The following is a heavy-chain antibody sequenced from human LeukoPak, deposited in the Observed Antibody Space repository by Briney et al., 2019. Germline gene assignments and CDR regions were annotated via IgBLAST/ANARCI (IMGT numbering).Heavy chain of an antibody. D-gene: IGHD5-12*01. J-gene: IGHJ4*02. CDR2: INPNSGGT. CDR1: GYTFTGYY. V-gene: IGHV1-2*02. Sequence: ASAKVSCKASGYTFTGYYMHWVRQAPGQGLEWMGWINPNSGGTNYAQKFQGRVTMTRDTSISTAYMELSRLRSNDTAVYYCASHLNIVAPFDYWGQGTLVTVSS. CDR3: ASHLNIVAPFDY.